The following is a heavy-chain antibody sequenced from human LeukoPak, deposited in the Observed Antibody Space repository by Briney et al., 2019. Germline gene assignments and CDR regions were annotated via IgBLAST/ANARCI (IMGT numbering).Heavy chain of an antibody. V-gene: IGHV3-74*01. Sequence: GGSLRLSCAASGFTFSSYWMQWVRDARGKGVVWVSRINSDGSSKIYADSVKGGFTISRDNAKNTLYVQRNSLRAEDTAVYYCARGGSGSYYLQPKPGRYFDYWGQGTLVTVSS. J-gene: IGHJ4*02. D-gene: IGHD1-26*01. CDR1: GFTFSSYW. CDR2: INSDGSSK. CDR3: ARGGSGSYYLQPKPGRYFDY.